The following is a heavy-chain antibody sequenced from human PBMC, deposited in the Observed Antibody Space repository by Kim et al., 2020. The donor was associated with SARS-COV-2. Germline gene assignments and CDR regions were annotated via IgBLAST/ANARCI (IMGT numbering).Heavy chain of an antibody. J-gene: IGHJ4*02. CDR1: GFTFTSSA. Sequence: SVKVSCKASGFTFTSSAVQWVRQARGQRLEWIGWIVVGSGNTNYAQKFQERVTITRDMSTSTAYMELSSLRSEDTAVYYCAAELGTFSGYDYSPKFDYWGQGTLVTVSS. V-gene: IGHV1-58*01. D-gene: IGHD5-12*01. CDR3: AAELGTFSGYDYSPKFDY. CDR2: IVVGSGNT.